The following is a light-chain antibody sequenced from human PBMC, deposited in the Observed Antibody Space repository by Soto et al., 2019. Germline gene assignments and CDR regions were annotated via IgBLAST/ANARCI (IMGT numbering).Light chain of an antibody. Sequence: EIVLTQSPATLSLSPGERATLSCRASQSVGGYLDWYQQKPGQAPRLLIHDASNSASGTPATFSGSGPGTDFTLTNSGLQPEDVVDYYCHQRSNWPPLTFGGGTNVEIK. CDR1: QSVGGY. V-gene: IGKV3-11*01. CDR2: DAS. J-gene: IGKJ4*01. CDR3: HQRSNWPPLT.